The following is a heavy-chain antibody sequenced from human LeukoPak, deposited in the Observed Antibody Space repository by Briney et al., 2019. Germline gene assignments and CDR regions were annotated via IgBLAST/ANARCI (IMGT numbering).Heavy chain of an antibody. V-gene: IGHV3-21*01. CDR1: GFTFSSYS. J-gene: IGHJ6*02. CDR2: ISSGSSYI. D-gene: IGHD2-15*01. Sequence: GGSLRLSCAASGFTFSSYSMNWVRQAPGKGLEWVSSISSGSSYIYYADSVKGRFTISRDNSKNTLYLQMNSLRAEDTAVYYCARDPTCSGGSCLSFYYYYGMDVWGQGTTVTVSS. CDR3: ARDPTCSGGSCLSFYYYYGMDV.